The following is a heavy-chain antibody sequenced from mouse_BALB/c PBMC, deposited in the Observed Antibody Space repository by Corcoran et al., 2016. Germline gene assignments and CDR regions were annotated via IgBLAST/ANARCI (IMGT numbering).Heavy chain of an antibody. J-gene: IGHJ4*01. CDR3: AREPYAMDY. V-gene: IGHV9-3-1*01. Sequence: QNQCVQSGPELRKHGANVQISCKASGFTFTNCGMNWVKQAPGKGLTWRGWINNYTGEPTYADDFKGRFAFSLETSASTAYLQINNLINEDTATYFCAREPYAMDYWGQGTSVTVSS. CDR1: GFTFTNCG. CDR2: INNYTGEP.